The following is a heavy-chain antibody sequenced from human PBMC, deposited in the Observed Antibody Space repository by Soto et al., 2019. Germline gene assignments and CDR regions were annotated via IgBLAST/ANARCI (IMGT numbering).Heavy chain of an antibody. Sequence: QVQLVQSGAEVKKPGSSVKISCKASGGTFNSYAISWVRQTPGQGLEWMGGITPIFGTPNYAQRFQSRVTCVAVESRRPACLRLSTLRSEDTDMYYCARDLPVGSAKWFKPWGPGTLVTVS. J-gene: IGHJ5*01. CDR2: ITPIFGTP. V-gene: IGHV1-69*12. CDR3: ARDLPVGSAKWFKP. CDR1: GGTFNSYA. D-gene: IGHD3-22*01.